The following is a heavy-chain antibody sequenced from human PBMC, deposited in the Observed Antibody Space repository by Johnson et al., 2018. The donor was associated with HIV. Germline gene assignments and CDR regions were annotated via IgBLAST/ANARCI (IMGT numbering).Heavy chain of an antibody. J-gene: IGHJ3*02. CDR1: GFTLSNYG. CDR3: AGLPGFGGYDDGALDI. D-gene: IGHD5-12*01. V-gene: IGHV3-30*19. Sequence: QVQLVESGGGVVQPGRSLRLSCAASGFTLSNYGMHWVRQAPGKGLEWVAVIWHDGSNKYYADSVKGRFTISRDNSKNTLYLQMKSLRAEETAVYYCAGLPGFGGYDDGALDIWGQGTMVNVSS. CDR2: IWHDGSNK.